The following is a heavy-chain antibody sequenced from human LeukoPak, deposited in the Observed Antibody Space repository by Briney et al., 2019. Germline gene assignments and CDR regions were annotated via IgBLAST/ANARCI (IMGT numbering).Heavy chain of an antibody. CDR3: ARFGITVVRGGKYYFDY. V-gene: IGHV4-59*08. CDR1: GCSISNYY. D-gene: IGHD3-10*01. CDR2: IYYSGAT. J-gene: IGHJ4*02. Sequence: KPSETLSFTGTVSGCSISNYYWSWIRHPPGKGLEWIGHIYYSGATKYNPSLKSRITISVDTSKNQFSLMLSSVTDADTAVYYCARFGITVVRGGKYYFDYWGQGTLVTVSS.